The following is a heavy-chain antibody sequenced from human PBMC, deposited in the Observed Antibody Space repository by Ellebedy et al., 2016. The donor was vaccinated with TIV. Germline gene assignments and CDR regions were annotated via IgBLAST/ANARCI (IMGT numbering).Heavy chain of an antibody. J-gene: IGHJ2*01. CDR3: ARDMAVAGTFWYFDL. V-gene: IGHV3-48*02. CDR2: ISSTTSTI. D-gene: IGHD6-19*01. CDR1: GFTFSRYS. Sequence: PGGSLRLSCAASGFTFSRYSMNWVRQATGRGLEWVSYISSTTSTIYYADSVKGRFAISRDNAKNSLYLQMNSLRDEDTAVYYCARDMAVAGTFWYFDLWGRGTLVTVSS.